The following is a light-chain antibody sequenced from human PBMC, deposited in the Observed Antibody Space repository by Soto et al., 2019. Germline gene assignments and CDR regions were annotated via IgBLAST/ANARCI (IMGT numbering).Light chain of an antibody. V-gene: IGLV2-23*03. CDR2: EGS. Sequence: QSVLTQPASVSGSPGQSITISCTGTSSDVGSFHLVSWYQQHPGKAPKLMIYEGSKRPSGVSNRFSGSKSGNTASLTISGLQAEDEADYYCCSYTISSSFVVVFGGGTKLT. J-gene: IGLJ2*01. CDR1: SSDVGSFHL. CDR3: CSYTISSSFVVV.